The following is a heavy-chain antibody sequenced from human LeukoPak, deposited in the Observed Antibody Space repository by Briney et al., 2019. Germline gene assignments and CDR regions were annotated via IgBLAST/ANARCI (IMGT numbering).Heavy chain of an antibody. J-gene: IGHJ4*02. CDR1: GFTFITSW. CDR3: GSWTSSSSNY. CDR2: IKPDGSEK. V-gene: IGHV3-7*01. D-gene: IGHD6-6*01. Sequence: GESLRLSCAASGFTFITSWMSWVRQAPGKGLGWVAHIKPDGSEKYYVDSVKGRFTISRDNAKISLSLQMNSMRAEDTAVYYCGSWTSSSSNYWGQGTLVTVSS.